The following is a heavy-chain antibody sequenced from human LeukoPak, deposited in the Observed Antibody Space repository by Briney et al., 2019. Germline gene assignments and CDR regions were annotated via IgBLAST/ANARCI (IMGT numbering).Heavy chain of an antibody. CDR2: INPNSGGT. J-gene: IGHJ4*02. V-gene: IGHV1-2*06. D-gene: IGHD1-26*01. Sequence: ASVKVSCKASGYTFTGYYMHWVRQAPGQGLEWMGRINPNSGGTNYAQKFQGRVTMTRDTSISTAYMELSRLRSEDTAVYYCARSAGVYSGSYFFDYWGQGTLVTVSS. CDR3: ARSAGVYSGSYFFDY. CDR1: GYTFTGYY.